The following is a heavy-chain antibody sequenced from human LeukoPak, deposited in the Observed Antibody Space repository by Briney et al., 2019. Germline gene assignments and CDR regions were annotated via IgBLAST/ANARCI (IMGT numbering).Heavy chain of an antibody. D-gene: IGHD3-22*01. CDR1: GDSISSSY. CDR3: ARVNYDV. Sequence: SETLSLTCTVSGDSISSSYWSWIRQPAGKGLEWIGRISASGNTNYSPSLRSRASMSVDTSENSFSLNLDSVTAADTAVYYCARVNYDVWGQGTLVTVSS. V-gene: IGHV4-4*07. J-gene: IGHJ4*02. CDR2: ISASGNT.